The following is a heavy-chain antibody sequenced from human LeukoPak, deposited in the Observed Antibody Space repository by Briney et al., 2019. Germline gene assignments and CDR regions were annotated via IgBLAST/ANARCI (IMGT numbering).Heavy chain of an antibody. CDR2: LYHSDSV. V-gene: IGHV4-38-2*02. Sequence: SSXXLSLTCTVSGYSISNGYYWVWIRPPPGKGLEWIGSLYHSDSVYYNTALKSRVSMSVDTSKNQFSLKLSFVTAADTAVYYCARHHDSYYYYYIDVWGSGTTVTVSS. D-gene: IGHD1-14*01. CDR3: ARHHDSYYYYYIDV. J-gene: IGHJ6*03. CDR1: GYSISNGYY.